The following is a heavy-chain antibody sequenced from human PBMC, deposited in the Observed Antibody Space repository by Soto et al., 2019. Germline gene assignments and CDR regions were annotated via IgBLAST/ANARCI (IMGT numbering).Heavy chain of an antibody. D-gene: IGHD3-3*01. V-gene: IGHV1-18*01. CDR3: ARDLPRITIFGVVMDY. Sequence: ASVKVSCKASVYTFTSYGISWVRQAPGQGLEWMGWISAYNGNTNYAQKLQGRVTMTTDTSTSTAYMELRSLRSDDTAVYYCARDLPRITIFGVVMDYWGQGTLVTVSS. CDR2: ISAYNGNT. CDR1: VYTFTSYG. J-gene: IGHJ4*02.